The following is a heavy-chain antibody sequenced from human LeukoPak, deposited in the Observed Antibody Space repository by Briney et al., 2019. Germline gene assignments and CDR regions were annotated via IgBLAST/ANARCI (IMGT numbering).Heavy chain of an antibody. V-gene: IGHV3-23*01. Sequence: GASLRLSCAASGFTFSSYAMSWVRQAPGKGLEWVSAISGSGGSTYYADSVKGRFTISRDNSKNTLYLQMNSLRAEDTAVYYCAKIYCSGGSCYHGAFDIWGQGTMVTVSS. D-gene: IGHD2-15*01. CDR1: GFTFSSYA. CDR2: ISGSGGST. CDR3: AKIYCSGGSCYHGAFDI. J-gene: IGHJ3*02.